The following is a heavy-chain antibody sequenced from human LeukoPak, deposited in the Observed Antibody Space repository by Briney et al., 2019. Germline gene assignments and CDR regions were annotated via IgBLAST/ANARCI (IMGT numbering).Heavy chain of an antibody. J-gene: IGHJ4*02. D-gene: IGHD6-19*01. CDR3: ARFGSGLVRDY. CDR2: IIPIFGTA. Sequence: SVKVSCKASGGTFSSCAISWVRQAPGQGLEWMGGIIPIFGTANYAQKFQGRVTITADESTSTVYMELSSLRSEDTAVYYCARFGSGLVRDYWGQGTLVTVSS. V-gene: IGHV1-69*13. CDR1: GGTFSSCA.